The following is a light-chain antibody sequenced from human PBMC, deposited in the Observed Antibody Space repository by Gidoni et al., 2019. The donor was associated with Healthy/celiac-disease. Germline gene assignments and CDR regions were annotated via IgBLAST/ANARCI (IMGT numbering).Light chain of an antibody. Sequence: IVLTQPPATLSFSPGDRAPLPCRASQSVSSYVAWYQQKPGQAPRLLIYDASNRATGIPARFSGSGSGTDFTLTISSLEPEDFAVYYCQQRSNWPPTFGQGTKVEIK. CDR1: QSVSSY. CDR2: DAS. J-gene: IGKJ1*01. V-gene: IGKV3-11*01. CDR3: QQRSNWPPT.